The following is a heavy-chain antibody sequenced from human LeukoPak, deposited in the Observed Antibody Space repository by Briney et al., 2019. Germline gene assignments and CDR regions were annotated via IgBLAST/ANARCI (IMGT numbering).Heavy chain of an antibody. CDR1: GGSISSSYY. V-gene: IGHV4-39*01. CDR3: ARSVAGTSGNWFDP. Sequence: SETLSLTCTVSGGSISSSYYWGWIRQPPGKGLEWIGSIYYSGSTYYNPSLKSRVTISVDTSKNQFSLKLSSVTAADTAVYYCARSVAGTSGNWFDPWGQGTLVTVSS. D-gene: IGHD6-19*01. J-gene: IGHJ5*02. CDR2: IYYSGST.